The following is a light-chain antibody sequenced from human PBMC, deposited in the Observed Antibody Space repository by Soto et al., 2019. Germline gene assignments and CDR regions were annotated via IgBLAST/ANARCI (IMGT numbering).Light chain of an antibody. V-gene: IGKV3-11*01. Sequence: EIVLTQSPATLSLSPGERATLSCSASQRVRSYLAWYQQKPGQAPMLLIYDASNRATGIPARFSGSGSGTDLTLTISRLEPEDCAVYYCQQRSTWPLTFGGKTKVEIK. CDR1: QRVRSY. CDR2: DAS. J-gene: IGKJ4*01. CDR3: QQRSTWPLT.